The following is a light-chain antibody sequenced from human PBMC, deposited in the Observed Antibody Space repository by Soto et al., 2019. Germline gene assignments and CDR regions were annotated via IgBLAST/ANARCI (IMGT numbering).Light chain of an antibody. V-gene: IGLV2-14*01. CDR1: SSDVGGYNY. J-gene: IGLJ1*01. CDR2: DVS. Sequence: QSVLTQPASVSGSPGQSITISCTGTSSDVGGYNYVSWYQQHPGKAPKLMIYDVSNRPSGVSNRFSDSKSGNTASLTISGLQAEDEADYYCSSYTRSSTLYVFGTGTKLTVL. CDR3: SSYTRSSTLYV.